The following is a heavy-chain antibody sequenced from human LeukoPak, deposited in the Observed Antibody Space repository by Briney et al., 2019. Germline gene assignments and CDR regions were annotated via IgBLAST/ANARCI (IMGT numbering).Heavy chain of an antibody. Sequence: GRSLRLSCAASGLTFDDYAMHWVRQAPGKGLEWVSGISWNSGSIGYADSVKGRFTISRDNAKNSLYLQMNSLRAEDMALYYCAKGGSGYYAPFDYWGQGTLVTVSS. CDR1: GLTFDDYA. V-gene: IGHV3-9*03. CDR2: ISWNSGSI. D-gene: IGHD3-22*01. CDR3: AKGGSGYYAPFDY. J-gene: IGHJ4*02.